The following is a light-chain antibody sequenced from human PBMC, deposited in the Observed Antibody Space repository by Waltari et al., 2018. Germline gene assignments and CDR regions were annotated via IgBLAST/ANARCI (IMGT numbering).Light chain of an antibody. V-gene: IGKV3-20*01. CDR3: QQYGNSNPL. Sequence: EIVLTQSPGALSLSPGERATLSCRASQSVSSNYIAWYQQKPGQAPRLLSYAASMRATGIPDRFSGSGSGTDFTLTIRRLETEDFAVYYCQQYGNSNPLFGPGTKVDIK. CDR1: QSVSSNY. CDR2: AAS. J-gene: IGKJ3*01.